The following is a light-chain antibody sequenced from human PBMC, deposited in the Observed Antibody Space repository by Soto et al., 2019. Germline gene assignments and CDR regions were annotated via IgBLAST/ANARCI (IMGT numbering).Light chain of an antibody. CDR3: QQSYIDFT. CDR1: QSIGTY. Sequence: DIQMTQSPSSLSASVGDRVTISCRASQSIGTYLNWYQQRPGKAPTLLIYGASSLQSGVPSRFSGSAAGTDFTLTISSLLPEDVATYYCQQSYIDFTFGGGTKVEI. J-gene: IGKJ4*01. CDR2: GAS. V-gene: IGKV1-39*01.